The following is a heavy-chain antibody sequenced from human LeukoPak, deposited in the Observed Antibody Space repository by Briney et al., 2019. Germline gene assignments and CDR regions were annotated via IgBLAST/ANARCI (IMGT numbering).Heavy chain of an antibody. CDR2: INPSGGST. D-gene: IGHD3-16*02. CDR1: GYTFTSYY. Sequence: ASVKVSCKASGYTFTSYYMHWVRQAPGQGLEWMGIINPSGGSTSYAQKFQGRVTMTRDTSTSTVYMELSSLRSEDTAVYYCLLYDYVRGSYRLIDYWGQGTLVTVSS. V-gene: IGHV1-46*01. CDR3: LLYDYVRGSYRLIDY. J-gene: IGHJ4*02.